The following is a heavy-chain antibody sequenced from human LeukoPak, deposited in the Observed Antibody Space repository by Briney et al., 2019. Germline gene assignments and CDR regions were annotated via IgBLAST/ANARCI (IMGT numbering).Heavy chain of an antibody. J-gene: IGHJ4*02. D-gene: IGHD3-3*01. CDR1: GFTFSSYS. CDR2: ISSSSSTI. Sequence: GGSLRLSCAASGFTFSSYSMNWVRQAPGKGLEWVSYISSSSSTIYYADSVKGRFTISRDNAKNSLYLQMNSLRAEDTAVYYCARDAPVVTIPNYFDYWGKGTLVTVSS. CDR3: ARDAPVVTIPNYFDY. V-gene: IGHV3-48*01.